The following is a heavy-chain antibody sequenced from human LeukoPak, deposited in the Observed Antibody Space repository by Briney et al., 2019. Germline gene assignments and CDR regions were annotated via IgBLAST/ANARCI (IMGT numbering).Heavy chain of an antibody. J-gene: IGHJ4*02. Sequence: GGSLRLSCAASGFTFSSYAMSWVRQAPGKGLEWVSAISGSGGSTYYADSVKGRFTISRDNAKNSLYLQMNSLRAEDTAVYYCARRSMVYGDYYFDYWGQGTLVTVSS. CDR3: ARRSMVYGDYYFDY. CDR1: GFTFSSYA. V-gene: IGHV3-23*01. CDR2: ISGSGGST. D-gene: IGHD4-17*01.